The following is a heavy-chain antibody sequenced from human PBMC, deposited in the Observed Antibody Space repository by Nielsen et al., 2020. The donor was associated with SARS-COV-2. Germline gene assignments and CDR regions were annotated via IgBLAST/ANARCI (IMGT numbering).Heavy chain of an antibody. Sequence: ASVKVSCKVSGYTLTELSMHWVRQAPGKGLEWMGGFDPEDGETIYAQKFQGRVTMTEDTSTDTAYMELSSLRSEDTAVYYCARIGGGVIDYGMDVWGQGTTVTVSS. V-gene: IGHV1-24*01. CDR1: GYTLTELS. CDR3: ARIGGGVIDYGMDV. CDR2: FDPEDGET. D-gene: IGHD3-10*01. J-gene: IGHJ6*02.